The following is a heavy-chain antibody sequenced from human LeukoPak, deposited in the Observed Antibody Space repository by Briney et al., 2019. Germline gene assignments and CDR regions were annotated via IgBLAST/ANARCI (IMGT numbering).Heavy chain of an antibody. CDR1: GYSFTSYW. V-gene: IGHV5-51*01. J-gene: IGHJ4*02. CDR3: ARTVLAVDTAMAIDY. CDR2: IYPGDSDT. Sequence: GESLKISCKGSGYSFTSYWIGWVRQMPGKGLEWMGIIYPGDSDTRYSPSFQGQVTTSADESISTAYLQWSSLKASDTAMYYCARTVLAVDTAMAIDYWGQGTLVTVSS. D-gene: IGHD5-18*01.